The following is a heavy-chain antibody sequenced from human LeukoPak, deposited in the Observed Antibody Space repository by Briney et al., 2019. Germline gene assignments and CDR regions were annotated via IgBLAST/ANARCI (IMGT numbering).Heavy chain of an antibody. CDR1: GGSFSGYY. V-gene: IGHV4-59*10. Sequence: PSETLSLTRAVYGGSFSGYYWSWIRQPPGKGLEWIGRIYTSGSTNYNPSLRSRVTMSVDTSKNQFSLKLSSVTAADTAVYYCARGGDIVVVPAAIADYWGQGTLVTVSS. D-gene: IGHD2-2*02. CDR2: IYTSGST. J-gene: IGHJ4*02. CDR3: ARGGDIVVVPAAIADY.